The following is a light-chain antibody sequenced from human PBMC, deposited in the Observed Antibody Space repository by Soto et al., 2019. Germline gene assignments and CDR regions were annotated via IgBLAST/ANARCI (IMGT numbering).Light chain of an antibody. CDR3: QQYNREGT. CDR2: DAS. V-gene: IGKV1-5*01. J-gene: IGKJ1*01. Sequence: DIQMTQSPSTLSASVGDRVTITCRASQSISSWLAWYQQKPGKAPKLLIYDASSLESGVPSRFSGSGSGTEFTLTISSLQPDDFATYYCQQYNREGTFGQGTNVDI. CDR1: QSISSW.